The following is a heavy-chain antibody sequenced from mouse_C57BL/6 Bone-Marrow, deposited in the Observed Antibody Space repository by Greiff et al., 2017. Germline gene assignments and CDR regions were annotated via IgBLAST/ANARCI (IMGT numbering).Heavy chain of an antibody. CDR1: GYSITSGYY. Sequence: ESGPGLVKPSQSLSLTCSVTGYSITSGYYWNWIRQFPGNKLEWMGYISYDGSNNYNPSLKNRISITRDTSKNQFCLKLNSVTTEDTATYYCARDDYYGSSYGYFDVWGTGTTVTVSS. J-gene: IGHJ1*03. CDR3: ARDDYYGSSYGYFDV. V-gene: IGHV3-6*01. CDR2: ISYDGSN. D-gene: IGHD1-1*01.